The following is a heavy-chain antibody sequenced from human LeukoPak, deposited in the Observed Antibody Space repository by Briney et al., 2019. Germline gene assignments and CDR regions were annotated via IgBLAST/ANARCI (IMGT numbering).Heavy chain of an antibody. CDR2: IYYSGST. D-gene: IGHD6-13*01. V-gene: IGHV4-39*01. CDR1: GGSISSSSYY. J-gene: IGHJ4*02. CDR3: ARVDYSSSWYYFDY. Sequence: SSETLSLTCTVSGGSISSSSYYWGWIRQPPGKGLEWIGSIYYSGSTYYNPSLKSRVTISVDTSKNQFSLKLSSVTAADTAVYYCARVDYSSSWYYFDYWGQGTLVTVSS.